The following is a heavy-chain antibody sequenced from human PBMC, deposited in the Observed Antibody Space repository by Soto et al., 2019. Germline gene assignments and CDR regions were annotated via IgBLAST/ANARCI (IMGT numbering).Heavy chain of an antibody. V-gene: IGHV1-69*01. CDR3: ARETYYYDSSGQYYFDY. Sequence: QVQLVQSGAEVKKPGSSVKVSCQASGVSFSSHAISWVRQAPGQGLEWVGGIIPIFGTGNYAQRFQGRVTITADESTSTAYMELSSLHSEDTAVYYCARETYYYDSSGQYYFDYWGQGTLVTVSS. CDR1: GVSFSSHA. D-gene: IGHD3-22*01. CDR2: IIPIFGTG. J-gene: IGHJ4*02.